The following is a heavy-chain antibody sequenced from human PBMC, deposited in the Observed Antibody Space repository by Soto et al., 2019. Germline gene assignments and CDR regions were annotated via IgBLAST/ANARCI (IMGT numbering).Heavy chain of an antibody. CDR2: INHSGST. V-gene: IGHV4-34*01. CDR3: AGQTRLIRAEAFDI. D-gene: IGHD3-10*01. CDR1: GGSFSGYY. J-gene: IGHJ3*02. Sequence: NPSETLSLTCAVYGGSFSGYYCSWIRQPPGKGLEWIGEINHSGSTNYNPSLKSRVTISVDTSKNQFSLKLSSVTAADTAVYYCAGQTRLIRAEAFDIWGQGTMVTVSS.